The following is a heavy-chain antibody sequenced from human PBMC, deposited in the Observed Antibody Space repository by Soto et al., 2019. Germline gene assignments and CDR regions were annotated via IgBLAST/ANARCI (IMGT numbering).Heavy chain of an antibody. Sequence: PGGSLILSCASSGFTFSTYTMSWVRQSPGKGLEWVSGISGGGGSTFYADSVKGRFTVSRDNFKNTLYLQMNSLRAEDTAVYYCAKGIGVAGTAWGQGTLVTVSS. CDR3: AKGIGVAGTA. J-gene: IGHJ5*02. V-gene: IGHV3-23*01. CDR2: ISGGGGST. CDR1: GFTFSTYT. D-gene: IGHD6-19*01.